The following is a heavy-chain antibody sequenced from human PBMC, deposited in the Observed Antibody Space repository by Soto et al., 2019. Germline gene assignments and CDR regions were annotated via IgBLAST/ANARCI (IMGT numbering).Heavy chain of an antibody. CDR1: GGSFTTHS. Sequence: VQLVQSGAEVKKTGSSVRVSCTASGGSFTTHSITWMRQAPGQGLEWMGGLIPLFGTPNYAQKFQGRLTITADESTSTAYMELSNLRSEDTAVYYCARVAEEELAGTSFFDYWGQGTLVTVSS. CDR3: ARVAEEELAGTSFFDY. CDR2: LIPLFGTP. D-gene: IGHD6-19*01. V-gene: IGHV1-69*01. J-gene: IGHJ4*02.